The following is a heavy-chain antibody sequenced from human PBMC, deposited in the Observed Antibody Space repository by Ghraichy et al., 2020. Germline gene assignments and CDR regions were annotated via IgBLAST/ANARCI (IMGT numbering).Heavy chain of an antibody. CDR1: GFSFSSYS. J-gene: IGHJ6*02. Sequence: GGSLRLSCAASGFSFSSYSMNWVRQAPGKGLEWVSSISSSSSYIYYADSVKGRFTISRDNAKNSLYLQMNSLRAEDTAVYYCARDLNSGSYHGGYYYYYGMDVWGQGTTVTVSS. D-gene: IGHD1-26*01. V-gene: IGHV3-21*01. CDR2: ISSSSSYI. CDR3: ARDLNSGSYHGGYYYYYGMDV.